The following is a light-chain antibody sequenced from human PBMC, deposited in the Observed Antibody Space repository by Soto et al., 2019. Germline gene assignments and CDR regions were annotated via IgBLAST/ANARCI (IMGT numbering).Light chain of an antibody. CDR2: DVS. Sequence: QSALTQPASVSGSPGQSITISCTGTSGDVGGYNYVSWYQQHPGKAPKLMIYDVSNRPSGVSNRFSGSKSGNTASLTISGLQAEDEADYHCSSYTSSSTDVFGTGTKVTVL. CDR1: SGDVGGYNY. CDR3: SSYTSSSTDV. V-gene: IGLV2-14*01. J-gene: IGLJ1*01.